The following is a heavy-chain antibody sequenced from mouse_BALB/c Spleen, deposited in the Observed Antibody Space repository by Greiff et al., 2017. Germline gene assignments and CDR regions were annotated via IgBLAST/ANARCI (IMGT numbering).Heavy chain of an antibody. CDR2: ISSGGSYT. CDR1: GFTFSSYA. J-gene: IGHJ4*01. V-gene: IGHV5-9-4*01. Sequence: EVHLVESGGGLVKPGGSLKLSCAASGFTFSSYAMSWVRQSPEKRLEWVAEISSGGSYTYYPDTVTGRFTISRDNAKYTLYLEMSSLRSEDTAMYYCARGYGNYGAMDYWGQGTSVTVSS. CDR3: ARGYGNYGAMDY. D-gene: IGHD2-10*02.